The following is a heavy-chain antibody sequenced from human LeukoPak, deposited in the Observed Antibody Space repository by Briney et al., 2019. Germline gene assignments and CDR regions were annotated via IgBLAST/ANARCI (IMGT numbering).Heavy chain of an antibody. CDR1: GHTFTSYD. CDR2: MNPNSGNT. CDR3: ARGLIAARLLDY. D-gene: IGHD6-6*01. J-gene: IGHJ4*02. V-gene: IGHV1-8*03. Sequence: ASVKASCKACGHTFTSYDINWVRQATGQGLEWMGWMNPNSGNTGYAQKFQGRVTITRNTSISTAYMELSSLRSEDTAVYYCARGLIAARLLDYWGQGTLVTVSS.